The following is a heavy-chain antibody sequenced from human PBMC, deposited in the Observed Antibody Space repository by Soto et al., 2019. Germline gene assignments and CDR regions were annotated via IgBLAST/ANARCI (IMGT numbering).Heavy chain of an antibody. CDR2: IYYSGST. CDR1: GGSISSSSYY. Sequence: SETLSLTCTVSGGSISSSSYYWGWIRQPPGKGLEWIGSIYYSGSTYYNPSLKSRVTISVDTSKNQFSLKLSSVTAADTAVYYCARHTTTVERLLLIDWFDPWGQGTPVTVSS. V-gene: IGHV4-39*01. J-gene: IGHJ5*02. CDR3: ARHTTTVERLLLIDWFDP. D-gene: IGHD1-1*01.